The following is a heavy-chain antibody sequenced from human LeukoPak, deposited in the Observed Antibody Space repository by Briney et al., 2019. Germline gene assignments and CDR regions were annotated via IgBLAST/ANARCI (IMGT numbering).Heavy chain of an antibody. D-gene: IGHD3-22*01. Sequence: SETLSLTCTVSGGSISSYYWSWIRQPPGKGLEWIGYIYYSGSTNYNPSLKSRVTVSVDTSKNQFSLKLSSVTAADTAVYYCARAGNSSGYYWRFDPWGQGTLVTVSS. J-gene: IGHJ5*02. CDR2: IYYSGST. CDR1: GGSISSYY. CDR3: ARAGNSSGYYWRFDP. V-gene: IGHV4-59*01.